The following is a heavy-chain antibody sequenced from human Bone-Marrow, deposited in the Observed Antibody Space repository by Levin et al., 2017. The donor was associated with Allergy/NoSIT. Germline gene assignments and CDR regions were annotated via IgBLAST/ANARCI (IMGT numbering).Heavy chain of an antibody. V-gene: IGHV3-7*01. D-gene: IGHD4-17*01. Sequence: PGGSLRLSCAASGFTFSSYWMGWVRQAPGKGLEWVANMKQDGSEKDYVDSVKGRFTISRDNAKNSLYLQMNSLRAEDTAVYYCVRDRSTVTIWGQGTLVTVSS. CDR1: GFTFSSYW. J-gene: IGHJ4*02. CDR3: VRDRSTVTI. CDR2: MKQDGSEK.